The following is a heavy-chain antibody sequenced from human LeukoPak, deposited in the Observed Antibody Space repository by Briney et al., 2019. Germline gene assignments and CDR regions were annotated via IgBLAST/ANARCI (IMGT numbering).Heavy chain of an antibody. D-gene: IGHD5-18*01. Sequence: PSETLSLTCAVSGGSILTTNWWSWVRQPPGKGLEWIGEVHLSGASNYNPSLKSRVTILVDTPKNQFSLRLSSVTAADTAVYYCARDDRGDTALDYWGQGTLVTVSS. CDR1: GGSILTTNW. CDR2: VHLSGAS. CDR3: ARDDRGDTALDY. J-gene: IGHJ4*02. V-gene: IGHV4-4*02.